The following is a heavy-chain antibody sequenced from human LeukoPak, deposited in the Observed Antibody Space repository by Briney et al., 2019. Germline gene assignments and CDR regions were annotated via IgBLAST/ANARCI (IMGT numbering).Heavy chain of an antibody. Sequence: SETLSLTCTVSGGSISSYSWSWIRQPPGKGLEWIGYIDYSGGTNYNPSLKSRVTISVDTSKNQFSLKLSSVTAADTAVYYCARRQLNFDYWGQGILVTVSS. CDR2: IDYSGGT. J-gene: IGHJ4*02. V-gene: IGHV4-59*08. D-gene: IGHD1-1*01. CDR3: ARRQLNFDY. CDR1: GGSISSYS.